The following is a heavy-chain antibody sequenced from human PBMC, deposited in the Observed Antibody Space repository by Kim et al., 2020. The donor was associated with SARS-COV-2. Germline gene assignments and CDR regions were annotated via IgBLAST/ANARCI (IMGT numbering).Heavy chain of an antibody. J-gene: IGHJ5*02. CDR1: GGSFSGYY. D-gene: IGHD6-13*01. CDR3: ARGKGTGAAAGNKYNWFDP. V-gene: IGHV4-34*01. CDR2: INHSGST. Sequence: SETLSLTCAVYGGSFSGYYWSWIRQPPGKGLEWIGEINHSGSTNYNPSLKSRVTISVDTSKNQFSLKLSSVTAADTAVYYCARGKGTGAAAGNKYNWFDPWGQGTLVTVSS.